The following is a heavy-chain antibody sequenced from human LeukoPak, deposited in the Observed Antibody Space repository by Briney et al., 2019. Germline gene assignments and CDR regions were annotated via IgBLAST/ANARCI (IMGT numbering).Heavy chain of an antibody. CDR3: ARGSSTREDY. D-gene: IGHD5/OR15-5a*01. V-gene: IGHV3-74*01. Sequence: SLRLSCAASGFTFSSYWMHWVRQAPGKGLVWVSRIHSDGGSTNYADSVKGRFTISRDNAKNTLYLQMSSLRAEDTAVYYCARGSSTREDYWGQGILVTVSS. J-gene: IGHJ4*02. CDR2: IHSDGGST. CDR1: GFTFSSYW.